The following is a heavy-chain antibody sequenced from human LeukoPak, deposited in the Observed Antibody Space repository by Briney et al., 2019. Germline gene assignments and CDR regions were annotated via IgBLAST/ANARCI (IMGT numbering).Heavy chain of an antibody. Sequence: TPSETLSLTCTVSGGSISSYYWSWIRQPPGKGLEWIGYIYYSGSTNYNPSLKSRVTISVDTSKNQFSLKLSSVTAADTAVYYCARHSGGRDSSGEYWYFDLWGRGTLVTVSS. D-gene: IGHD3-22*01. CDR2: IYYSGST. J-gene: IGHJ2*01. CDR3: ARHSGGRDSSGEYWYFDL. CDR1: GGSISSYY. V-gene: IGHV4-59*08.